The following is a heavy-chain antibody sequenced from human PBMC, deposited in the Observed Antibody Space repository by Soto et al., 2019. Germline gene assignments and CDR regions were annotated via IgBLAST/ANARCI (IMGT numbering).Heavy chain of an antibody. D-gene: IGHD2-15*01. J-gene: IGHJ4*02. V-gene: IGHV3-72*01. CDR3: TSGFCSGVSCYSADFGY. CDR2: IRNKANTYTT. CDR1: GFTFSDHS. Sequence: EVQLVESGGGLVQPGGSLRLSCAASGFTFSDHSMDWVRQAPGKGLEWVGRIRNKANTYTTDYAASVKGRFTISRDDSKNSAFLQMNRLKTEDSAVYYCTSGFCSGVSCYSADFGYWGQGTLVTVSS.